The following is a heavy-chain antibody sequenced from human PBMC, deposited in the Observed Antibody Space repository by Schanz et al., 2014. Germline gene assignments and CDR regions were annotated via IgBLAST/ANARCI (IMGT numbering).Heavy chain of an antibody. Sequence: EVRLVESGGGLVEPGGSLRLSCVASGFSFTTYSMSWVRQAPGKGLVWVSRIDADGNSTSYADSVKGRFTISRDAAKDSLFLQMTSLRADDTAVYFCAREYASTWFESNVMAGRIDNWGQGTLVTVSS. CDR1: GFSFTTYS. V-gene: IGHV3-74*01. D-gene: IGHD2-8*01. CDR3: AREYASTWFESNVMAGRIDN. CDR2: IDADGNST. J-gene: IGHJ4*02.